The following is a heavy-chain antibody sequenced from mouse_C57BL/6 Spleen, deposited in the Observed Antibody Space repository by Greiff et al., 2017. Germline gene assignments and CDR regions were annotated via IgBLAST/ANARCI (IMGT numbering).Heavy chain of an antibody. CDR3: ARRYFHFDY. Sequence: VHLVESGPGLVKPSQSLSLTCSVTGYSITSGYYWNWIRQFPGNKLEWMGYISYDGSNNYNPSLKNRISITRDTSKNQFFLKLNSVTTEDTATYYCARRYFHFDYWGQGTTLTVSS. J-gene: IGHJ2*01. CDR1: GYSITSGYY. D-gene: IGHD2-14*01. CDR2: ISYDGSN. V-gene: IGHV3-6*01.